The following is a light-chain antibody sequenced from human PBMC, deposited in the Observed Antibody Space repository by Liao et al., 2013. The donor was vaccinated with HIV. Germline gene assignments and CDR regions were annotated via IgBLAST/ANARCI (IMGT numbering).Light chain of an antibody. Sequence: SYELTQTPSVSVSPGQTATITCSGDQLGDKYVSWYQKKPGQSPVLVMYQDTKRPPGIPERLAGANSGSTATLTISGAQAMDEADYYCQAWDSSSHVVFGGGTKLTVL. CDR1: QLGDKY. V-gene: IGLV3-1*01. CDR2: QDT. J-gene: IGLJ2*01. CDR3: QAWDSSSHVV.